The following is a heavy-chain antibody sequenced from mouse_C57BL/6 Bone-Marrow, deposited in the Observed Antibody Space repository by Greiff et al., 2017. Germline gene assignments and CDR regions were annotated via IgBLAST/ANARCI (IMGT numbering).Heavy chain of an antibody. CDR2: IGSGSSTI. CDR1: GFTFSDYG. Sequence: EVMLVESGGGLVKPGGSLKLSCAASGFTFSDYGMHWVRQAPEKGLEWVAYIGSGSSTIYYADAVKGRFTISRDNAKNTLFLQMTSLRSEDTAMYYCARLASYYFDYWGQGTTLTVSS. J-gene: IGHJ2*01. V-gene: IGHV5-17*01. CDR3: ARLASYYFDY.